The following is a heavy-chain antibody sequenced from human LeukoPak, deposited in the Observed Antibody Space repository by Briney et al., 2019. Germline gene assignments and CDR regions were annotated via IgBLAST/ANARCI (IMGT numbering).Heavy chain of an antibody. Sequence: SETLSLTCTVSGYSISSGYYWSWIRQPAGKGLEWVGRIYTSGSTNYNPSLESRVTISVDTSKNQFSLKLSSVTAADTAVYYCARETQGIAAAGDYSYYMDVWGKGTTVTVSS. CDR2: IYTSGST. CDR3: ARETQGIAAAGDYSYYMDV. V-gene: IGHV4-61*02. J-gene: IGHJ6*03. D-gene: IGHD6-13*01. CDR1: GYSISSGYY.